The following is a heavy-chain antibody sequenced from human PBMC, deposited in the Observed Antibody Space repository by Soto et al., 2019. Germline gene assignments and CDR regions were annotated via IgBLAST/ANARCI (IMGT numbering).Heavy chain of an antibody. CDR3: ARDRGTTTVTFDAFQH. V-gene: IGHV3-23*01. J-gene: IGHJ1*01. CDR1: GFSFNSYS. D-gene: IGHD4-17*01. Sequence: EVQLLESGRGLVQPGGSLRLSCAASGFSFNSYSMSWVRQAPGKGLEWVAGIIGSGDSAYYADSVKGRFTISRDNSKNPLSLQMNSLRAGDTAIYYCARDRGTTTVTFDAFQHWGQGTLVAVSS. CDR2: IIGSGDSA.